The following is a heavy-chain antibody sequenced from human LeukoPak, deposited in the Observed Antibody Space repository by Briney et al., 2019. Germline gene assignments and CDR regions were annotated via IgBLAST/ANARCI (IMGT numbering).Heavy chain of an antibody. CDR2: MNPNSGGS. D-gene: IGHD3-16*01. J-gene: IGHJ4*02. CDR3: AREVRRGTYDY. CDR1: GYTFTSYS. Sequence: ASVKVSCKASGYTFTSYSINWVRQATGQGLEWMGWMNPNSGGSGPAQKFQGGVTMTWNTPISTAYMELSSLTSDDTAVYYCAREVRRGTYDYWGQGTLVTVTP. V-gene: IGHV1-8*01.